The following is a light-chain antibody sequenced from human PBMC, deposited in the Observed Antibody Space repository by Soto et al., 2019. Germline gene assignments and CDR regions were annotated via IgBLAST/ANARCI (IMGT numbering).Light chain of an antibody. Sequence: QSALTQPPSASGSPGQSVTITCTGTSSDVGGYKYVSWYQQYPGKAPKLMIYAVSKRPSGVPDRFSGSKSDNTASLTVSGLQAEDEADYYCSSYAGSNNYVFGTGTKVTVL. J-gene: IGLJ1*01. CDR2: AVS. CDR3: SSYAGSNNYV. V-gene: IGLV2-8*01. CDR1: SSDVGGYKY.